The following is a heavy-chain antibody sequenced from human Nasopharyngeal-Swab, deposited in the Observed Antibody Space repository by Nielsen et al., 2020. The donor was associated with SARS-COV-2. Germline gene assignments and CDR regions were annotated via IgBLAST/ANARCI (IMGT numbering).Heavy chain of an antibody. CDR3: AKQYSRSDYIYYYGMDV. CDR1: GFTFSTYD. CDR2: IIGRSGKV. D-gene: IGHD6-6*01. V-gene: IGHV3-23*01. Sequence: GGSLRLSCAASGFTFSTYDVTWVRQAPGKVLEWVSTIIGRSGKVYYADSVEGRFTISRDDSTNTLFVQMDSLRAEDTAVYYCAKQYSRSDYIYYYGMDVWGHGTAVTVSS. J-gene: IGHJ6*02.